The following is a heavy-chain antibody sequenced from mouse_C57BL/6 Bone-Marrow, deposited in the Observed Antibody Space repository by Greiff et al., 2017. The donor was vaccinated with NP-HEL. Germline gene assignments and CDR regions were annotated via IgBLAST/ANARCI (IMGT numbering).Heavy chain of an antibody. J-gene: IGHJ2*01. D-gene: IGHD4-1*01. CDR3: ARWNWDYFDY. CDR2: IHPNSGST. Sequence: QVQLQQPGAELVKPGASVKLSCKASGYTFTSYWMHWVKQRPGQGLEWIGMIHPNSGSTNYNEKFKSKATLTVDTSSSTAYMQLSSLTSEDSAVYYCARWNWDYFDYWGQGTTLTVSS. V-gene: IGHV1-64*01. CDR1: GYTFTSYW.